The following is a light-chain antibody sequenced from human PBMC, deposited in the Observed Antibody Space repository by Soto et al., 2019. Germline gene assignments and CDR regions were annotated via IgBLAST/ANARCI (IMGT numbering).Light chain of an antibody. CDR2: HTS. Sequence: EIVMTQSPATLSVSPGESATLSCRASQSISDNLAWYQQKPGLAPRLLIYHTSTRATGVPARFSGSGSGTEFSLTISSLQSEDFEVYYCQRYDNWPLTLGGGTKVDIK. V-gene: IGKV3-15*01. J-gene: IGKJ4*01. CDR3: QRYDNWPLT. CDR1: QSISDN.